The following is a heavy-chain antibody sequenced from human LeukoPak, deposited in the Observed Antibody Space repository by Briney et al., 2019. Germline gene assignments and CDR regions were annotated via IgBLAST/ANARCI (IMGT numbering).Heavy chain of an antibody. Sequence: GGSLRLSCAASGFTFSSYWMSWVRQAPGKGLEWISYINTRSSSIHYADSVKGRFTVSRDDAMNSLYLQMNFLRAEDTAVYYCVRDLGPLSTVYWGQGTLVTVSS. CDR3: VRDLGPLSTVY. D-gene: IGHD4-17*01. CDR1: GFTFSSYW. J-gene: IGHJ4*02. CDR2: INTRSSSI. V-gene: IGHV3-48*01.